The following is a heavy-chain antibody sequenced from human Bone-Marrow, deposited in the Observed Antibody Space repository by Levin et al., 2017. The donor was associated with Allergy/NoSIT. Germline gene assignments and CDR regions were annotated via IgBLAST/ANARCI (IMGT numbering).Heavy chain of an antibody. CDR1: GFTFDDYA. CDR3: VKGFGATVPSGMDV. J-gene: IGHJ6*02. Sequence: GGSLRLSCAASGFTFDDYAMHWVRQAPGKGLEWVSIIDWNSGNIDYADSVKGRFTISRDNAKNSVHLQMNSLRGEDTALYYCVKGFGATVPSGMDVWGPGTTVIVSS. CDR2: IDWNSGNI. D-gene: IGHD1-26*01. V-gene: IGHV3-9*01.